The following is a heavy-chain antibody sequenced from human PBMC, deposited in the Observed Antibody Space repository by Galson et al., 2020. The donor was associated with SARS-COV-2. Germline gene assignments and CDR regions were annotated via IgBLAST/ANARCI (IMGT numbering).Heavy chain of an antibody. Sequence: GGSLRLSCATSGFTFTSYGMHWVRQAPGKGLAWVAFISNDGSDKYYADSVKGRFTFSRDNSKNTLYLQMNSLRAEDTAVYYCAKDREDCSGDACSDYYYYAMDVWGQVTTVTVSS. J-gene: IGHJ6*02. CDR1: GFTFTSYG. CDR2: ISNDGSDK. V-gene: IGHV3-30*18. D-gene: IGHD2-15*01. CDR3: AKDREDCSGDACSDYYYYAMDV.